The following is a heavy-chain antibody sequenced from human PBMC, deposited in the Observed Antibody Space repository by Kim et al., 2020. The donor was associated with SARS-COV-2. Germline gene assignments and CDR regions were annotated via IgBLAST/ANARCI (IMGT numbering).Heavy chain of an antibody. V-gene: IGHV4-34*01. J-gene: IGHJ4*02. D-gene: IGHD3-10*01. CDR2: INHSGST. Sequence: SETLSLTCAVYGGSFSGYYWSWIRQPPGKGLEWIGEINHSGSTNYNPSLKSRVTISVDTSKNQFSLKLSSVTAADTAVYYCARALWFGELSHFDYWGQGT. CDR3: ARALWFGELSHFDY. CDR1: GGSFSGYY.